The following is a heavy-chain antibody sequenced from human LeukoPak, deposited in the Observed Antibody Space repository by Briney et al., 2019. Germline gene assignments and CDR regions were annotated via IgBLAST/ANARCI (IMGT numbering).Heavy chain of an antibody. Sequence: GGSLRPSCGASGFSDRTNYMSWVRQAPGKGLEWVADIYCGGTIRYADSVKGRFTISRDSSRDTLHLQMNSLRVYDTAVYYCVRAVHHLFYSDSSGYYGDAFDVWGQGTVVTVSS. CDR3: VRAVHHLFYSDSSGYYGDAFDV. J-gene: IGHJ3*01. V-gene: IGHV3-53*01. D-gene: IGHD3-22*01. CDR2: IYCGGTI. CDR1: GFSDRTNY.